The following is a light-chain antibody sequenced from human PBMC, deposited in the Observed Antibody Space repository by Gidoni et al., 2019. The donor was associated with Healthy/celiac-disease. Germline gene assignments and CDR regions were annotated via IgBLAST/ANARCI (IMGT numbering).Light chain of an antibody. V-gene: IGKV1-39*01. CDR3: QQSYSTPL. Sequence: DIQMTQSPSSLSASVGDRVTITCRASQSISSYLNWYQQKPGKAPKLLIYAASSLQSGVPSRFSGSGSGTDFTLTISSLQPEDFATYYCQQSYSTPLFGGWTKVEIK. J-gene: IGKJ4*01. CDR1: QSISSY. CDR2: AAS.